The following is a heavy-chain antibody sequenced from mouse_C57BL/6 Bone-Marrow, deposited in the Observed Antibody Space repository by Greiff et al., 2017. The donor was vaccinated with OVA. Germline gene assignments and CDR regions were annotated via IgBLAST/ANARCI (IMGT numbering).Heavy chain of an antibody. V-gene: IGHV1-82*01. Sequence: QVQLQQSGPELVKPGASVKISCKASGYAFSSSWMNWVKQRPGKGLEWIGRIYPGDGDANYNGKFKGKATLTADKSSSTAYMQLSSLTSEDSAVYVCAREEGTPFDYWGQGTTLTVSS. J-gene: IGHJ2*01. D-gene: IGHD3-3*01. CDR2: IYPGDGDA. CDR1: GYAFSSSW. CDR3: AREEGTPFDY.